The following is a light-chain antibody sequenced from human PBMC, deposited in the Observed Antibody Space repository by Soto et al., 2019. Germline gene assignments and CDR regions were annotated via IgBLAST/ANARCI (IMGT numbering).Light chain of an antibody. CDR2: DVS. CDR1: SSDVGGYNY. V-gene: IGLV2-11*01. Sequence: QSVLTQPRSVSGSPGQSVTISCTGTSSDVGGYNYVSWYQQHPGKAPKLMIYDVSKRPSGVPDRFSGSKSGNTASLTISGLQAEDEADYYCSSYTSTNIRVFGTGTKLTVL. J-gene: IGLJ1*01. CDR3: SSYTSTNIRV.